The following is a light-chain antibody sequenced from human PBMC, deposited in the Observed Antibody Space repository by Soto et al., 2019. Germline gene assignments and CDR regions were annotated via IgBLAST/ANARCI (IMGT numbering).Light chain of an antibody. CDR3: MQALQTPWT. CDR2: LGS. V-gene: IGKV2-28*01. CDR1: QSLLHSNGYNY. Sequence: DIVMTQSPLSLPVTPGEPASISCRSSQSLLHSNGYNYLDWYLQKPGQSPQLLIYLGSNRASGVPDRFSGSGSGRDFTLKISRGEAEDVGVYYCMQALQTPWTFGQGTKVEIK. J-gene: IGKJ1*01.